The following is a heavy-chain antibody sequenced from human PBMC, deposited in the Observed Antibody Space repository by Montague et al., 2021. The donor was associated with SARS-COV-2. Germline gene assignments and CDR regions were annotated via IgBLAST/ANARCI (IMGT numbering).Heavy chain of an antibody. Sequence: SETLSLTCSVSGDSITSSGNTWGWIRQPPGKGLEWIGSLVYSGTAHYNPSLNSRGTISVDTSKNQLSLTLSYLTAADTAVYFCARQPGYCSGVSWHGYCTMDVWGQGTTVTVSS. D-gene: IGHD2-15*01. CDR1: GDSITSSGNT. CDR3: ARQPGYCSGVSWHGYCTMDV. J-gene: IGHJ6*02. V-gene: IGHV4-39*01. CDR2: LVYSGTA.